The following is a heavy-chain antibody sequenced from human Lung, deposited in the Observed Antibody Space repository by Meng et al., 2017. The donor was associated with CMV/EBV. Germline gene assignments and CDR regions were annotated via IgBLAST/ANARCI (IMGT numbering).Heavy chain of an antibody. Sequence: ESXKISXAASGLTFSSHPMTWVRQAPGKGLEWVSSISGSGGSTYSADSVQGRFTISRDNSKNTLYLQMSALRDEDTALYYCARGGPVAGKNWFDRWGQGXLVTVSS. CDR2: ISGSGGST. CDR3: ARGGPVAGKNWFDR. V-gene: IGHV3-23*01. J-gene: IGHJ5*02. CDR1: GLTFSSHP. D-gene: IGHD6-19*01.